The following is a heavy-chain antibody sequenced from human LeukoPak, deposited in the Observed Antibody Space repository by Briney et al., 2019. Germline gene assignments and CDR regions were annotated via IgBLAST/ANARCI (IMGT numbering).Heavy chain of an antibody. CDR3: AKDGEKRGSGGSCSD. J-gene: IGHJ4*02. Sequence: GGSLRLSCAASGFTFSSYSMSWVRQAPGKGLEWVSAISGSGGSTYYADSVKGRFTISRDNSKNTLYLQMNSLRAEDTAVYYCAKDGEKRGSGGSCSDWGQGTLVTVSS. V-gene: IGHV3-23*01. CDR2: ISGSGGST. D-gene: IGHD2-15*01. CDR1: GFTFSSYS.